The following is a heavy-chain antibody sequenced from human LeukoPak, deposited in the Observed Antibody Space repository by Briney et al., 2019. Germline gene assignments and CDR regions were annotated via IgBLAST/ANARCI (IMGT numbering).Heavy chain of an antibody. Sequence: ASVKVSCKASGYTFTGYYMLWVRQAPGQGLEWMGWINPNSGGTNYAQKFQGRVTMTRDTSISTAYMELSRLRSDDTAVYYCARHAIAESGYSYGSFDYWGQGTLVTVSS. D-gene: IGHD5-18*01. V-gene: IGHV1-2*02. CDR2: INPNSGGT. CDR3: ARHAIAESGYSYGSFDY. J-gene: IGHJ4*02. CDR1: GYTFTGYY.